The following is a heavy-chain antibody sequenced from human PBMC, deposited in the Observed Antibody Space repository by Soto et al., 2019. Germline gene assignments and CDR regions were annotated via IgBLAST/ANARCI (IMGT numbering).Heavy chain of an antibody. CDR2: IYRTGST. J-gene: IGHJ4*02. CDR3: ASRDPGTSVDY. V-gene: IGHV4-4*02. D-gene: IGHD1-7*01. Sequence: LSLTCAVSGGSFTSNNWWTWVRQPPGQGLEWIGEIYRTGSTNYNPSLKRRVTISLDKSENKSSLKVTSLTAADTAVYYCASRDPGTSVDYWGQGTLVTVSS. CDR1: GGSFTSNNW.